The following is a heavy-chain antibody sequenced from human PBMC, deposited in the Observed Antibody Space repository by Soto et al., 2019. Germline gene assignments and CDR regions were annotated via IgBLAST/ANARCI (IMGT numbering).Heavy chain of an antibody. Sequence: EVQLVESGGGLVQPGGSLRLSCAASGFTFSSYSMNWVRQAPGKGLEWVSYISSSSSTIYYADSVKGRFTISRDNAKNSLYLQMNSLRAEDTAVYYCARYHVRGVHIYYYYMDVWGKGTTVTVSS. CDR2: ISSSSSTI. D-gene: IGHD3-10*02. V-gene: IGHV3-48*01. CDR3: ARYHVRGVHIYYYYMDV. CDR1: GFTFSSYS. J-gene: IGHJ6*03.